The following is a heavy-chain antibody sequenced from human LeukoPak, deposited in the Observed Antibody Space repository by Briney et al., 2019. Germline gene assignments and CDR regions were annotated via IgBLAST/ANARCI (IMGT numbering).Heavy chain of an antibody. J-gene: IGHJ4*02. CDR3: AKGVLRSSPDY. Sequence: GSLRLPCAASGFTFSTYAMSWVRQAPGKALEWVSTIRGSGGSNTYYADSVQGRFTISRDKSKNTLDLQMDTLRAEDTAVYYCAKGVLRSSPDYWGQGTLVTVSS. CDR1: GFTFSTYA. CDR2: IRGSGGSNT. V-gene: IGHV3-23*01. D-gene: IGHD5-12*01.